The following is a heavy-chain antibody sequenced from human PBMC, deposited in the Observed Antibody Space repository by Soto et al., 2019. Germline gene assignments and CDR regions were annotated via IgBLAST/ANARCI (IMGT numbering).Heavy chain of an antibody. CDR3: ARNRHSYSSSWGYYYYYGRDV. J-gene: IGHJ6*02. D-gene: IGHD6-13*01. CDR1: GFTFSDYY. CDR2: ISSSGSTI. V-gene: IGHV3-11*01. Sequence: QVQLVESGGGLVKPGGSLRLSCAASGFTFSDYYMSWIRQAPGKGLEWVSYISSSGSTIYYADSVKGRFTISRDNAKNSLYLQMNSLRAEDSAVYYCARNRHSYSSSWGYYYYYGRDVWGQGTTVTVAS.